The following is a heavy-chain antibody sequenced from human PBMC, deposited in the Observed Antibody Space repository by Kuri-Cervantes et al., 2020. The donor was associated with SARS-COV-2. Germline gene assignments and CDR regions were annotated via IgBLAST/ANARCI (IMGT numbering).Heavy chain of an antibody. D-gene: IGHD3-10*01. CDR2: INSDGSST. V-gene: IGHV3-74*01. CDR1: TFTFSTDW. CDR3: AKGPLGVRGVIITYDYYYGMDV. Sequence: ESLEIPWAHATFTFSTDWMHWVRQAPGKGLVWVSRINSDGSSTSYADSVKGRFTISRDNAKNTLYLQMNSLRAEDTAVYYCAKGPLGVRGVIITYDYYYGMDVLGQGTTVTVSS. J-gene: IGHJ6*02.